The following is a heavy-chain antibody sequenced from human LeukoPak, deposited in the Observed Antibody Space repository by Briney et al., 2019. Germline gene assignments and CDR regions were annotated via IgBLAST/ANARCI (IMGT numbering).Heavy chain of an antibody. J-gene: IGHJ3*01. V-gene: IGHV4-59*08. CDR1: GDSIYNYY. Sequence: SETLSLTCSVSGDSIYNYYWSWIRQPPGKRLEWIGYIYYNGSTNYNPSLKSRVTFSVDTSRSQFALRLSSVTAADTAVYYCVGIYCGGDCYAMYAFDFWGQGTVVSVSS. D-gene: IGHD2-21*02. CDR3: VGIYCGGDCYAMYAFDF. CDR2: IYYNGST.